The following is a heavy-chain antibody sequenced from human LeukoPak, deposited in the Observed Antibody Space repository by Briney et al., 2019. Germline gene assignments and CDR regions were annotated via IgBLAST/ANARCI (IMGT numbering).Heavy chain of an antibody. J-gene: IGHJ4*02. CDR3: ATREMSRNTWYSAY. CDR1: GFPFYSYA. V-gene: IGHV3-23*01. CDR2: ITDSGTYT. Sequence: GGSLRLSCAASGFPFYSYAVHWVRQAPGKGLEWVSAITDSGTYTYYADSVKGRFTISREYSKNTLYLKMNSQRAEDTAVYFCATREMSRNTWYSAYWGQGTLVTVSS. D-gene: IGHD1/OR15-1a*01.